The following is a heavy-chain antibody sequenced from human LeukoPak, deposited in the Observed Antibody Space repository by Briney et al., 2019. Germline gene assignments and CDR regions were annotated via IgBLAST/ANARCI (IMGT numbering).Heavy chain of an antibody. Sequence: GGSLRLSCAASGLAFSSYAMSWVRQAPGKGLEWVSAISGGGGSTYYADSVKGRFTIPRDNSKNTLYLQMNSLRAEDTAVYYCAKGHYSGSYFYLDYWGQGTLVTVSS. V-gene: IGHV3-23*01. CDR2: ISGGGGST. CDR3: AKGHYSGSYFYLDY. J-gene: IGHJ4*02. CDR1: GLAFSSYA. D-gene: IGHD1-26*01.